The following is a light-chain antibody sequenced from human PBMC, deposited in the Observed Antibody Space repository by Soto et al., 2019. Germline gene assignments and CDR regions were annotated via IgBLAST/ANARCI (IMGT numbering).Light chain of an antibody. J-gene: IGKJ2*01. CDR2: GVS. V-gene: IGKV3-20*01. Sequence: EIVLTQSPATLSLSPGERATLSCRASQSLSGNYLAWYQQKPGQAPRLLIFGVSSRATGIPDRFSGSGSGTDFTLTINRLEPEDFAVYYCHHYGSSPYTFGLGTKVDIK. CDR3: HHYGSSPYT. CDR1: QSLSGNY.